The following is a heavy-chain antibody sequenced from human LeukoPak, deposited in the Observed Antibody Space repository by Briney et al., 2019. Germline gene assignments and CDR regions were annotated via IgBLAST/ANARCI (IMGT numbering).Heavy chain of an antibody. Sequence: PSETLSLTCTVSGGSISSSSYYWGWIRQPPGKGLERIGSIYYSGSTYYNPSLKSRVTISVDTSKNQFSLKLSSVTAADTAVYYCARDLGSHTQGFDYWGQGTLVTVSS. J-gene: IGHJ4*02. V-gene: IGHV4-39*02. CDR2: IYYSGST. D-gene: IGHD3-10*01. CDR3: ARDLGSHTQGFDY. CDR1: GGSISSSSYY.